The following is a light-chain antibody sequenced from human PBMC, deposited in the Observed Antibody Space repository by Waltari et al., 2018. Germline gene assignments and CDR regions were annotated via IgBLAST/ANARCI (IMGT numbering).Light chain of an antibody. J-gene: IGKJ2*01. CDR1: QSLTKRY. CDR2: GAS. V-gene: IGKV3-20*01. Sequence: VLTQSPVTLSLSPGDRATLSCRASQSLTKRYLAWYQQKPGQAPRLLIYGASSRAAGIPDRFSGSGSGTDFTLTISRLEPEDFAVYYCQQYGSSVLYTFGQGTKLEIK. CDR3: QQYGSSVLYT.